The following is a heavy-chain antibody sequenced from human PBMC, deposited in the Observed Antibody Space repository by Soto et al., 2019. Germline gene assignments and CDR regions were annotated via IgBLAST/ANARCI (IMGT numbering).Heavy chain of an antibody. CDR3: AKDIAWEQLVFDY. Sequence: GGSLRLSCSASGFTFTNHAMTWVRQTPGKGLEWVSSISRTGDTTYFADSVKGRSTISRDKSKTTVYLQIDSLRAEDTAVYYCAKDIAWEQLVFDYWGHGTLVTVSS. CDR2: ISRTGDTT. J-gene: IGHJ4*01. CDR1: GFTFTNHA. V-gene: IGHV3-23*01. D-gene: IGHD1-1*01.